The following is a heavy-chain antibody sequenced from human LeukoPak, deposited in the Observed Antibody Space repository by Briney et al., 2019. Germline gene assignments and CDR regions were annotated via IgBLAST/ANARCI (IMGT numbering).Heavy chain of an antibody. J-gene: IGHJ4*02. CDR3: AREIVGATFDY. V-gene: IGHV4-59*01. CDR2: IYYSGST. D-gene: IGHD1-26*01. CDR1: GGPISSYY. Sequence: SETLSLTCTVSGGPISSYYWSWIRQPPGKGLEWIGYIYYSGSTNYNPSLKSRVTISVDTSKNQFSLKLSSVTAADTAVYYCAREIVGATFDYWGQGTLVTVSS.